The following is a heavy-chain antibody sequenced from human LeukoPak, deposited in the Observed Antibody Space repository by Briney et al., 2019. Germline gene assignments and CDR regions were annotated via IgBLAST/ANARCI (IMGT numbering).Heavy chain of an antibody. CDR2: ISGSGGST. D-gene: IGHD3-10*01. Sequence: GGSLRLSCAAAGFTFSNYAMTWVRQAPGKGLEWVSSISGSGGSTYYADSVKGRFTISRDNSKNTLYLQMYSLRAEDTAVYYCARYGSGSYYLYYFDYWGQGTLVTVSS. J-gene: IGHJ4*02. V-gene: IGHV3-23*01. CDR1: GFTFSNYA. CDR3: ARYGSGSYYLYYFDY.